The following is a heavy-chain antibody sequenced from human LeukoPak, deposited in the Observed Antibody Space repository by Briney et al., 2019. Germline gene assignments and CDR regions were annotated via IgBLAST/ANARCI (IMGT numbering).Heavy chain of an antibody. D-gene: IGHD2-2*01. CDR2: ISGSGGST. V-gene: IGHV3-23*01. J-gene: IGHJ4*02. CDR3: AKNMKYQLLAGLDY. Sequence: QAGGSLRLSCAASGFTFSSYAMSWVRQAPGKGLEWVSAISGSGGSTYYADSVKGRFTISRDNSKNTLYLQMNSLRAEDTAVYYCAKNMKYQLLAGLDYWGQGTLVTVSS. CDR1: GFTFSSYA.